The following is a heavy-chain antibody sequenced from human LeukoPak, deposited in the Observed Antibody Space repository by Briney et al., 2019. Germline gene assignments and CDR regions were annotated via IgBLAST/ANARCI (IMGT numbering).Heavy chain of an antibody. CDR1: GFTFNNAW. D-gene: IGHD2-15*01. CDR2: IQNGGTT. CDR3: NTDIGRTWYSYDMDV. J-gene: IGHJ6*03. Sequence: GGSLRLSCAVFGFTFNNAWMSWVRQAPGKGLEWVGRIQNGGTTEYNAPVKGRFSISRDDSKNALYLQMNSLKIEDTAVYYCNTDIGRTWYSYDMDVWGKGTTVTVSS. V-gene: IGHV3-15*01.